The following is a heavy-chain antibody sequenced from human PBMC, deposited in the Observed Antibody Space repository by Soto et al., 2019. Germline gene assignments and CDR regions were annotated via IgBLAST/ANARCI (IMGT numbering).Heavy chain of an antibody. CDR2: INPNGGT. D-gene: IGHD5-18*01. V-gene: IGHV1-2*02. CDR3: ARGRLLIQLWFDPLEH. Sequence: QVQLVQSGAEVKKPGASVKVSCKTSGYDFFKYNMHWVRQAPGQGLEWMGVINPNGGTNSAQKFQGRVNMTRDTSTNTAYMELSSLRSDDTAIYFCARGRLLIQLWFDPLEHWGQGTQVSVSS. J-gene: IGHJ4*02. CDR1: GYDFFKYN.